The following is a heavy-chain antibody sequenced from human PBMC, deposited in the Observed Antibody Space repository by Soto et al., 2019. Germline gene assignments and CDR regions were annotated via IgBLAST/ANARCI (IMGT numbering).Heavy chain of an antibody. J-gene: IGHJ4*02. CDR3: ARGPGVRQQIDFDY. Sequence: QVQLVQSGAEVKKPGASVKVSCKASGYTFTGYYMHWVRQAPGQGLEWMGWINPNSGGTNYAHKFQGWVNMTRDTSISTAYMELSRLRSDDTAVYYCARGPGVRQQIDFDYWGQGTLVTVSS. CDR2: INPNSGGT. CDR1: GYTFTGYY. D-gene: IGHD6-13*01. V-gene: IGHV1-2*04.